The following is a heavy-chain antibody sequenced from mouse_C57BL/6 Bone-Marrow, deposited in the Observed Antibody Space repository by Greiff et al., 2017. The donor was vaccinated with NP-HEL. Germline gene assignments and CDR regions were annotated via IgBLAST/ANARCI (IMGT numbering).Heavy chain of an antibody. CDR2: ISNLAYSI. V-gene: IGHV5-15*04. J-gene: IGHJ1*03. Sequence: EVKLQESGGGLVQPGGSLKLSCAASGFTFSDYGMAWVRQAPRKGPEWVAFISNLAYSIYYADTVTGRFTISRENAKNTLYLEMSSLRSEDTAMYYCARRGDDYGYFDVWGTGTTVTVSS. CDR1: GFTFSDYG. D-gene: IGHD2-4*01. CDR3: ARRGDDYGYFDV.